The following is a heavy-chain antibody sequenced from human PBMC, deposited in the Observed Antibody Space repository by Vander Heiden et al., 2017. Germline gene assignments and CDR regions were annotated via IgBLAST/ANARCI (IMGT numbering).Heavy chain of an antibody. CDR3: ARVADSRVYSDWFDP. Sequence: QVQPPESGAGLVKPSGTLPLTCDVSGGSISSSKWWSWVRKSPGKGLEWIGEIQDSENINYNPSLNSRVTIAIDKSKNQVSLKLMSVTAADTAVYYCARVADSRVYSDWFDPWGQGTLVTVSS. V-gene: IGHV4-4*02. CDR1: GGSISSSKW. CDR2: IQDSENI. D-gene: IGHD4-4*01. J-gene: IGHJ5*02.